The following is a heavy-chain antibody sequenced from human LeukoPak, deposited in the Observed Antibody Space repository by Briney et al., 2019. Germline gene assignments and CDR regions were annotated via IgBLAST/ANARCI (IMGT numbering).Heavy chain of an antibody. V-gene: IGHV3-15*01. CDR2: IKSKTDGGTT. CDR3: TTGYYYDSSFDY. D-gene: IGHD3-22*01. CDR1: GFTFSNAW. J-gene: IGHJ4*02. Sequence: GGSLRLSCAASGFTFSNAWMSWVRQAPGKGLEWVGRIKSKTDGGTTDYAAPVKGRFTISRDDSKNTLYLQMSSLKTEDTAVYYCTTGYYYDSSFDYWGQGTLVTVSS.